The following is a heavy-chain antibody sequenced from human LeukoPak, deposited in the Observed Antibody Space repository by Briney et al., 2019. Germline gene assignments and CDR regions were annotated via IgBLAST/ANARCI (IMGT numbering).Heavy chain of an antibody. CDR1: GFTFSSYA. V-gene: IGHV3-30*04. D-gene: IGHD2-2*01. J-gene: IGHJ5*02. Sequence: GGSLRLSCAASGFTFSSYAMHWVRQAPGKGLEWVAFISYDGSNKYYADSVKGRFTISRDNSKNTLYLQMNSLRAEDTAVYYCAGGPKQQLLWGRASNGFDPWGQGTLVTVSS. CDR2: ISYDGSNK. CDR3: AGGPKQQLLWGRASNGFDP.